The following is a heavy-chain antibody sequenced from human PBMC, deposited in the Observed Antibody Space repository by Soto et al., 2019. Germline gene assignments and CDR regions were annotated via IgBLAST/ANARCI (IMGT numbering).Heavy chain of an antibody. CDR1: GYTFTSYG. CDR3: ARGRYGDY. J-gene: IGHJ4*01. V-gene: IGHV1-18*01. D-gene: IGHD1-1*01. Sequence: QVHLVQSGAEVKKPGASVKVSCKGSGYTFTSYGITWVRQVPGQGIEGMGWISANNGNADYAQKLQGRVSVTRDTSTSTAYMELRSLGSVDTAVYSCARGRYGDYWGHGARLPVSS. CDR2: ISANNGNA.